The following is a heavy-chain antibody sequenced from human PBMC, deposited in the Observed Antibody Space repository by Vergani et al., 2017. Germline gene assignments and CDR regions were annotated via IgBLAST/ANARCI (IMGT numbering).Heavy chain of an antibody. V-gene: IGHV3-30-3*01. CDR2: ISYDGSNK. CDR1: GFTFSSYA. J-gene: IGHJ4*02. D-gene: IGHD3-16*01. CDR3: AKGHHGFTGDFDY. Sequence: QVQLVESGGGVVQPGRSLRLSCAASGFTFSSYAMHWVRQAPGKGLEWVAVISYDGSNKYYADSVKGRFTISRDNSKNTLYLQMNSLRAEDTAVYYCAKGHHGFTGDFDYWGQGTLVTVSS.